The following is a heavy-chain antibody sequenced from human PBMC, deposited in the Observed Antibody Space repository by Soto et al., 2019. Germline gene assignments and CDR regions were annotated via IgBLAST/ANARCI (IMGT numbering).Heavy chain of an antibody. V-gene: IGHV3-23*01. CDR1: GFTFSSYA. CDR3: AKRGSSCWYEIEYFQH. CDR2: ISGSGGST. D-gene: IGHD6-19*01. J-gene: IGHJ1*01. Sequence: EVQLLESGGGLVQPGGSLRLSCAASGFTFSSYAMSWVRQAPGKGLEWVSAISGSGGSTYYADSVKGRFTISRDNSKNTLYLQMNSLRAEDTAVYYCAKRGSSCWYEIEYFQHWGQGTLVTVSS.